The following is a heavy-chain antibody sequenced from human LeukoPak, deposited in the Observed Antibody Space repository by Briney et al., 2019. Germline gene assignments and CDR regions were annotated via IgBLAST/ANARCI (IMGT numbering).Heavy chain of an antibody. CDR2: IKQDGSEK. CDR3: ARSIWGVATIIDY. CDR1: GFTFSSYW. Sequence: TGGSLRLSCAASGFTFSSYWMSWVRQAPGKGLEWVANIKQDGSEKYYVDSVKGRFTISRDNAKNSLYLQMNSLRAEDTAVYYCARSIWGVATIIDYWGQGTLVTVSS. D-gene: IGHD5-12*01. J-gene: IGHJ4*02. V-gene: IGHV3-7*01.